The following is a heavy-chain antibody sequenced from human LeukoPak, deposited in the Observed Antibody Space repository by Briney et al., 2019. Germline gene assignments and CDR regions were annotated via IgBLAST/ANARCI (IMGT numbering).Heavy chain of an antibody. CDR3: ARDGSGLAVRGWFDF. J-gene: IGHJ5*01. D-gene: IGHD3-10*01. V-gene: IGHV3-33*01. CDR2: IWNDGSNE. CDR1: GFTFNKYG. Sequence: GGSLRLSCVASGFTFNKYGIHWVRQAPGKGLEWVAVIWNDGSNEYYADSVKGRLAISRDNDKNMVNLQMNSLRAEDTAVYYCARDGSGLAVRGWFDFWGQGTLVTVSS.